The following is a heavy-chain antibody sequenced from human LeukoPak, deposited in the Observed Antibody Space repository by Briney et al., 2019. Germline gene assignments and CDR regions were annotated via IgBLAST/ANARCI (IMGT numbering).Heavy chain of an antibody. CDR3: ARDRLGPSFSVSHFDL. CDR1: GFTFVDYG. V-gene: IGHV3-20*04. J-gene: IGHJ4*02. Sequence: PGGSLGLSCATSGFTFVDYGLSWVRRAPGKGLEWLCAINYNGAITDYADSVKGRFTISRDNAKNSLYLRMDSLRAEDTALYYCARDRLGPSFSVSHFDLWGQGTLVTVYS. D-gene: IGHD3-3*02. CDR2: INYNGAIT.